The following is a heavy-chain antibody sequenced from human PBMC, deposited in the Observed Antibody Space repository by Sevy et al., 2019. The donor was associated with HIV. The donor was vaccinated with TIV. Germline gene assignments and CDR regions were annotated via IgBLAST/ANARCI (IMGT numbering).Heavy chain of an antibody. CDR2: IIPIFGTA. CDR3: AGGDHYYDSSGYYYDAFDI. D-gene: IGHD3-22*01. J-gene: IGHJ3*02. CDR1: GGTFSSYA. V-gene: IGHV1-69*13. Sequence: ASVKVSCKASGGTFSSYAISWVRQAPGQGLEWMGGIIPIFGTANYAQKFQGRVTITADESTSTAYMELSSLRSEDTAVYYCAGGDHYYDSSGYYYDAFDIWGQGTMVTVSS.